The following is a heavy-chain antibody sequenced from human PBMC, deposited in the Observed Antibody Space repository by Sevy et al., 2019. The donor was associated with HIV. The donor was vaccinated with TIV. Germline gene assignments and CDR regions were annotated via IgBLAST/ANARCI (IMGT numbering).Heavy chain of an antibody. CDR2: ISWNSGSI. J-gene: IGHJ4*02. CDR1: GFTFDDYA. D-gene: IGHD3-10*01. CDR3: AKDIRADYGSGSYYY. Sequence: GGSLRLSCAASGFTFDDYAMHWVRQAPGKGLEWVSGISWNSGSIGYADSVKGRFTISRDNAKNSLYLQMNSLRAEDTALYYCAKDIRADYGSGSYYYWDQGTLVTVSS. V-gene: IGHV3-9*01.